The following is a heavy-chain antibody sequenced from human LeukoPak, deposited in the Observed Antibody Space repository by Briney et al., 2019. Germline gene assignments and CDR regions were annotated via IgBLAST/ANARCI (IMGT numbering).Heavy chain of an antibody. J-gene: IGHJ4*02. CDR3: AREAPYDSSGYYFDY. Sequence: GGSLRLSCAASGFSFSSYGMHWVRQAPGKGLEWVALISYDGSNKYYADSVKGRFTISRDNSKNTLYLQMNSLRAEDTAVYYCAREAPYDSSGYYFDYWGQGTLVTVSS. V-gene: IGHV3-30*03. CDR1: GFSFSSYG. CDR2: ISYDGSNK. D-gene: IGHD3-22*01.